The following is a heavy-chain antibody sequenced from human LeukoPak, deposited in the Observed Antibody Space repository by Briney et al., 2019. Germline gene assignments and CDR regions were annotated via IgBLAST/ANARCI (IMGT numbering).Heavy chain of an antibody. J-gene: IGHJ4*02. D-gene: IGHD3-22*01. CDR2: IIPIFGTA. CDR1: GGTFSSYA. CDR3: ASRYYYDSSGYYYLYFDY. V-gene: IGHV1-69*13. Sequence: SVKVSCKASGGTFSSYAISWVRQAPGQGLEWMGGIIPIFGTANYAQKLQGRVTITADESTSTAYMELSSLRSEDTAVYYCASRYYYDSSGYYYLYFDYWGQGTLVTVSS.